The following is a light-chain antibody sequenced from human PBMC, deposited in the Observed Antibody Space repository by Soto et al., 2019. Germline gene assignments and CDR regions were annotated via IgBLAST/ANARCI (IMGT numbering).Light chain of an antibody. V-gene: IGLV2-8*01. CDR2: EVT. J-gene: IGLJ2*01. CDR3: SSYAGSNNLV. Sequence: QSVLTQPPSASGSPGQSVTISCTGTSSDVGGYHYVSWYQQHPGKAPKLMIHEVTKRPSGVPDRFSGSKSGNTASLTVSGLQGEDEADYYYSSYAGSNNLVFGGGTKLTVL. CDR1: SSDVGGYHY.